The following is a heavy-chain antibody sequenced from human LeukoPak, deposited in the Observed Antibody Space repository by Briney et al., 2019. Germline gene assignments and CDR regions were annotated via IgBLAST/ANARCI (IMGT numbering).Heavy chain of an antibody. J-gene: IGHJ3*02. CDR2: IRYDGSNK. Sequence: PGGSLRLSCAASGFTFSTYGMHWVRQAPGKGLEWVAFIRYDGSNKFYADSVRGRFTISTDNSKNTLYLQMHSLRAEDTAVYYCAKDGRQRKTYFYGSGSANAFDIWGQGTMVTVSS. CDR1: GFTFSTYG. CDR3: AKDGRQRKTYFYGSGSANAFDI. V-gene: IGHV3-30*02. D-gene: IGHD3-10*01.